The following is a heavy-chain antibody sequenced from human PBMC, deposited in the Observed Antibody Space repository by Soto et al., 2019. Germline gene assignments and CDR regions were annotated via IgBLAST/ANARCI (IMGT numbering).Heavy chain of an antibody. V-gene: IGHV1-69*02. CDR3: AMEYCSSTSCYRDY. Sequence: QVQLVQSGAEVKKPGSSVKVSCKASGGTFSSYTIGWVRQAPGQGLEWMGRIIPILGIANYAQKVQGRVTITAHKSTSTAYMELSSLRSEYTAVYYCAMEYCSSTSCYRDYWGQGTLVTVSS. CDR2: IIPILGIA. D-gene: IGHD2-2*02. CDR1: GGTFSSYT. J-gene: IGHJ4*02.